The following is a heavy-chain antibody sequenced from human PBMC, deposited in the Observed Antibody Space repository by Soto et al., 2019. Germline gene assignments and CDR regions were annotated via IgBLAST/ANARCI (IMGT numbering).Heavy chain of an antibody. J-gene: IGHJ6*02. CDR2: ISVNNGNV. CDR1: GYTFTSYT. D-gene: IGHD3-10*01. Sequence: QVQLVQSGAEVRKPGASVKVSCKASGYTFTSYTFSWVRQAPGQGLEWMGWISVNNGNVRYAQKLQGRVTMTTDTSTSTVSGEVWSLRSDDTAVYYCARQKGINNYYGMDVWGQGTTVTVSS. V-gene: IGHV1-18*04. CDR3: ARQKGINNYYGMDV.